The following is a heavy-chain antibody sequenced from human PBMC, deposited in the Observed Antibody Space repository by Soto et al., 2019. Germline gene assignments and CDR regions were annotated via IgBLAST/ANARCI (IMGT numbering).Heavy chain of an antibody. CDR2: IYYSGST. J-gene: IGHJ4*01. Sequence: PSETLSLTCTVSGGSISSGGYYWSWIRQHPGKGLEWIGYIYYSGSTYYNPSLKSRVTISVDTSKNQFSLKLSSVTAADTAVYYCARARAAAGHFDYWGQGTLVTVSS. D-gene: IGHD6-13*01. V-gene: IGHV4-31*03. CDR3: ARARAAAGHFDY. CDR1: GGSISSGGYY.